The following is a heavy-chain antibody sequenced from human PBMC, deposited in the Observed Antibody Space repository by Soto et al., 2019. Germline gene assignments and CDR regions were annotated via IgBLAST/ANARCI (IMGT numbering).Heavy chain of an antibody. D-gene: IGHD2-2*01. CDR1: GFTLSTYT. Sequence: GGSLGLSCAASGFTLSTYTMTWVRQAPGKGLEWVSYISSSSSTIYYADSVKGRFTISRDNAKNSLYLQMNSLRAEDTAVYYCARDRSLIVPAATTAFDIWGQGTMVTVSS. CDR3: ARDRSLIVPAATTAFDI. CDR2: ISSSSSTI. J-gene: IGHJ3*02. V-gene: IGHV3-48*01.